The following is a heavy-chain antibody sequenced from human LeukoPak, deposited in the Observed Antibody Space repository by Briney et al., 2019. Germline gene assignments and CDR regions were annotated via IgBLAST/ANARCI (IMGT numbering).Heavy chain of an antibody. Sequence: SETLSLTCTVSGGSLSNYYWSWIRQPPGKALEWIGYMYYTGDTNYNPSLKSRVTISVDTSKNQFSLKLSSVTAADTAVYYRAGSHPLGSNNDYYTPFDYWGQGSLVTVSS. CDR1: GGSLSNYY. D-gene: IGHD3-3*01. CDR3: AGSHPLGSNNDYYTPFDY. V-gene: IGHV4-59*01. CDR2: MYYTGDT. J-gene: IGHJ4*02.